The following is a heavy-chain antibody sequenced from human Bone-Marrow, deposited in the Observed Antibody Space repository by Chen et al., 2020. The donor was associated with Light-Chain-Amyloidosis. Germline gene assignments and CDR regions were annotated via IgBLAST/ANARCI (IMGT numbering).Heavy chain of an antibody. D-gene: IGHD5-12*01. CDR2: IYPDDSDA. Sequence: EVQLEQSGPEVKKPGESLKISCKGSGYTFPNYWIGWVRQMPGKGLEWMGVIYPDDSDARYSPSFEGQVTISADKSITTAYLQGRSLKASDTAMYYCARRRDGYNFDYWGQGTLVTVSS. J-gene: IGHJ4*02. CDR1: GYTFPNYW. CDR3: ARRRDGYNFDY. V-gene: IGHV5-51*01.